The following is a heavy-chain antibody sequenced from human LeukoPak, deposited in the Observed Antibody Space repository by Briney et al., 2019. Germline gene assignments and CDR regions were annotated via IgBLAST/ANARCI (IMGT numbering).Heavy chain of an antibody. CDR2: IYHSGST. Sequence: PSQTLSLTCAVSGGSISSGGYSWSWIRQPPGKGLEWIGYIYHSGSTYCNPSLKSRVTISVDRSKNQFSLKLSSVTAADTAVYYCARAGDYYDSSGYSSSWFDPWGQGTLVTVSS. V-gene: IGHV4-30-2*01. CDR1: GGSISSGGYS. J-gene: IGHJ5*02. D-gene: IGHD3-22*01. CDR3: ARAGDYYDSSGYSSSWFDP.